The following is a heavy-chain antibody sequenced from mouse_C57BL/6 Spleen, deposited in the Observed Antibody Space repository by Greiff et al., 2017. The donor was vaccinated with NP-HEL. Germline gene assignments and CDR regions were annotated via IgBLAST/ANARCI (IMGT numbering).Heavy chain of an antibody. CDR3: ARHLTTVGYFDV. Sequence: VKLKESGPGLVAPSQSLSITCTVSGFSLTSYGVHWVRQPPGKGLEWLVVIWSDGSTTYNSALKSRLSISKDNSKSQVFLKMNSLQTDDTAMYYCARHLTTVGYFDVWGTGTTVTVSS. V-gene: IGHV2-6-1*01. CDR1: GFSLTSYG. CDR2: IWSDGST. J-gene: IGHJ1*03. D-gene: IGHD1-1*01.